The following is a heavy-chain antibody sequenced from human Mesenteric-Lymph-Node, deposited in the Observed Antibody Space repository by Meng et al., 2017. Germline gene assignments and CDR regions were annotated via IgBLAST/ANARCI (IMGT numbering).Heavy chain of an antibody. CDR3: TTEYYGSNQDAFDI. CDR2: ITGGGTTI. V-gene: IGHV3-48*03. J-gene: IGHJ3*02. CDR1: GFTFSSFE. Sequence: GGSLRLSCAASGFTFSSFEMNWVRQAPGKGLEWLSYITGGGTTISYADSVKGRFTISRDNAMSSLYLQMNSLRAEDTAVYYCTTEYYGSNQDAFDIWGQGTVVTV. D-gene: IGHD4-23*01.